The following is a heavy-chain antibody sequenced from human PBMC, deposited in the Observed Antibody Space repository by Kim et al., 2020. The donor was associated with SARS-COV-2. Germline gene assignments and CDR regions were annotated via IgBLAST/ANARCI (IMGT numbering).Heavy chain of an antibody. D-gene: IGHD2-15*01. CDR1: GYSFTSYW. CDR3: NRVVVDWGEAFDI. V-gene: IGHV5-51*01. CDR2: IYPGDSDT. J-gene: IGHJ3*02. Sequence: GESLKISCKGSGYSFTSYWIGWVRQMPGKGLEWMGIIYPGDSDTRYSPSFQGQVTISADKSISTAYLQWSSLKASDTAMYYCNRVVVDWGEAFDIWGQGTMVTVSS.